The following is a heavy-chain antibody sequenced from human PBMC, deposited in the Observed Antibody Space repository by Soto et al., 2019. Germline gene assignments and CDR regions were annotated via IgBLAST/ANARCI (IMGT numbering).Heavy chain of an antibody. D-gene: IGHD6-19*01. Sequence: QVQLVESGGGVVQPGRSLRLSCAASGFTFNNYGLHWVRQAPGKGLEWVAVIWYDGKKKYYAESVKGRFTISRDTSTNTLYLQMDSLGAEDTAVYYCARDDRARGWYAAIDVWGQGTTVTVSS. V-gene: IGHV3-33*01. CDR1: GFTFNNYG. J-gene: IGHJ6*02. CDR2: IWYDGKKK. CDR3: ARDDRARGWYAAIDV.